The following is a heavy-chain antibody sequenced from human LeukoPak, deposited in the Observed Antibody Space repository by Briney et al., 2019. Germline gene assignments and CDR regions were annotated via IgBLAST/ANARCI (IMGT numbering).Heavy chain of an antibody. Sequence: GESLKISCKGSGYNFATYWIGWVRQMPGKGLEWMGIIYPGDSDTRYSPSFQGQVTISADKFINIAYLQWSSLKASDTAMYYCARQATVTTSIDYWGQGTLVTVFS. CDR1: GYNFATYW. CDR3: ARQATVTTSIDY. V-gene: IGHV5-51*01. J-gene: IGHJ4*02. D-gene: IGHD4-17*01. CDR2: IYPGDSDT.